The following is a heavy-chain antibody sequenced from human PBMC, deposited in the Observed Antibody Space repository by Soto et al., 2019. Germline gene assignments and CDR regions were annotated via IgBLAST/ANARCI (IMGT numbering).Heavy chain of an antibody. CDR1: GGSFSDYY. D-gene: IGHD3-3*01. J-gene: IGHJ6*02. CDR3: ASSIFGVVTSYYYYGMDV. V-gene: IGHV4-34*01. Sequence: PSETPSPTCRVDGGSFSDYYWSRIRQPPGKGLEWLGEINHSGSTNYNPSLKSRVTISVDTSKNQFSLRLSSVTAADTAVYYCASSIFGVVTSYYYYGMDVWGQGTTVTVSS. CDR2: INHSGST.